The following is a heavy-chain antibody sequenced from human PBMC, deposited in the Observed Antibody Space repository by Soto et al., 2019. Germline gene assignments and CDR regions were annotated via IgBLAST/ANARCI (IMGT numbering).Heavy chain of an antibody. CDR2: ISGSGGST. CDR1: VFTSCRCA. Sequence: PWGTLRLSCAPSVFTSCRCARSWGRQPPGKGLEWVSAISGSGGSTYYADSVRGRFTISRDNSKNTLYLQMNSLRAEDTAVYYCAKDAWIAVAGTFDYWGQGTLVTVSS. CDR3: AKDAWIAVAGTFDY. V-gene: IGHV3-23*01. J-gene: IGHJ4*02. D-gene: IGHD6-19*01.